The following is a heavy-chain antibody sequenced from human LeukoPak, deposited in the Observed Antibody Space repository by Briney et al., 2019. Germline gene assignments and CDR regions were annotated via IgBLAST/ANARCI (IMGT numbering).Heavy chain of an antibody. CDR2: VTGSGTST. Sequence: GTLRLSCAASGFTFSYYGMNWVRQAPGKGLEWVSGVTGSGTSTYYADSVRGRFTISRDNSKNTLYLQMNSLRAGDTAVYYCAELGITMIGGVWGKGTTVTISS. CDR1: GFTFSYYG. V-gene: IGHV3-23*01. J-gene: IGHJ6*04. D-gene: IGHD3-10*02. CDR3: AELGITMIGGV.